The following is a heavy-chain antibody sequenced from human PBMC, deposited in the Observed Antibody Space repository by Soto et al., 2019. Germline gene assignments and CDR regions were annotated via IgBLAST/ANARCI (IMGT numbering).Heavy chain of an antibody. Sequence: QVQLVQSGAEGKKPGSSGKVSCKASGATFSNHTISWVRQAPGQGLEGMGGIIPILGVANYAQKFQGRVTITADKSTSTAYMELSSLRSADTAVYYCARVAEMGTVTKGYYYYMDVWGKGTTVTVSS. CDR1: GATFSNHT. D-gene: IGHD4-17*01. CDR3: ARVAEMGTVTKGYYYYMDV. CDR2: IIPILGVA. J-gene: IGHJ6*03. V-gene: IGHV1-69*04.